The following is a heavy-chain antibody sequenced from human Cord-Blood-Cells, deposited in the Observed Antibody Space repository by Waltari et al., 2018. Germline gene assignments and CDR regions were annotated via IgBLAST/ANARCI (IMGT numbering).Heavy chain of an antibody. J-gene: IGHJ3*02. V-gene: IGHV1-2*02. D-gene: IGHD2-2*02. CDR2: INPNRGGT. Sequence: QVQLVQSGAEVKKPGASVKVSCKASGYTFTGYYMHWVRQAPGQGLEWMGWINPNRGGTNYAQKFQGRGTMTRETSISTAYMELSRLGSDDTAVYYCARSGVVVPAAILAFDIWGQGTMVTVSS. CDR3: ARSGVVVPAAILAFDI. CDR1: GYTFTGYY.